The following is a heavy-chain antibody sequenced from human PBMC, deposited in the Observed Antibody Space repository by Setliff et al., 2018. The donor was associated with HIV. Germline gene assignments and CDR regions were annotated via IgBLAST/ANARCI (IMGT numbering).Heavy chain of an antibody. J-gene: IGHJ4*02. D-gene: IGHD3-22*01. CDR3: ARRREYYYDSSANDY. Sequence: SETLSLPCTVSGSSISIGGYYWSWIRQHPGKGLEWIGYIYYSGTTYCNPSLKSRVTISVDTSKNQFSLKLSSVTAADTAVYYCARRREYYYDSSANDYWGQGTLVTVSS. CDR1: GSSISIGGYY. V-gene: IGHV4-31*03. CDR2: IYYSGTT.